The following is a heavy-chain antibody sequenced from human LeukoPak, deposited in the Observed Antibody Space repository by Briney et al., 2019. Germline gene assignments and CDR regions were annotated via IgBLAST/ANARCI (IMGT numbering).Heavy chain of an antibody. J-gene: IGHJ4*02. CDR1: GFTFSSYA. D-gene: IGHD6-13*01. CDR2: ISGSGGDT. Sequence: PGGSLRLSCAASGFTFSSYAMSWVRRAPGKGLEWVSSISGSGGDTYYGDSVKGRFTISRDNSKNTLYLQVNSLRAEDTAVFYCAKGRISGDAGLDYWGQGTLVTVSS. V-gene: IGHV3-23*01. CDR3: AKGRISGDAGLDY.